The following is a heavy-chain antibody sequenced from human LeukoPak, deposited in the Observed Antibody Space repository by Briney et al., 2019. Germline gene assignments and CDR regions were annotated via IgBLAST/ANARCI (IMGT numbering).Heavy chain of an antibody. CDR3: ARRFKGYCSSTSCNTSFDY. CDR2: INHSGST. CDR1: GGSFSGYY. D-gene: IGHD2-2*01. J-gene: IGHJ4*02. V-gene: IGHV4-34*01. Sequence: SETLSLTCAVYGGSFSGYYWSWIRQPPGKGLEWIGEINHSGSTNYNPSLKSRVTISVDTSKNQFSLKQSSVTAADTAVYYCARRFKGYCSSTSCNTSFDYWGQGTLVTVSS.